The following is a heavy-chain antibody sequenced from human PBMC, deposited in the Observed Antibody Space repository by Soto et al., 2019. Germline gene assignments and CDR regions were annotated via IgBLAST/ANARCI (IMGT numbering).Heavy chain of an antibody. CDR2: IYSGGST. V-gene: IGHV3-53*04. CDR3: ARMVTTHPDAYTYWIGVFDY. Sequence: GGSLRLSCAASGFTVSSNYMSWVRQAPGKGLEWVSVIYSGGSTYYADSVKGRFTISRHNSKNTLYLQMNSLRAEDTAVYYCARMVTTHPDAYTYWIGVFDYWGQGTLVTVSS. J-gene: IGHJ4*02. D-gene: IGHD2-2*03. CDR1: GFTVSSNY.